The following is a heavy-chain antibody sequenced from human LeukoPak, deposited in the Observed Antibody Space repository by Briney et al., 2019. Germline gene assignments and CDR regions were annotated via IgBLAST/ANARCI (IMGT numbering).Heavy chain of an antibody. J-gene: IGHJ4*02. V-gene: IGHV4-39*07. CDR1: GGSISSSSYY. D-gene: IGHD4-11*01. Sequence: PSETPSLTCTVSGGSISSSSYYWGWIRQPPGKGLERIGSIYYSGSTYYNPSLKSRVTISVDTSKNQFSLKLSSVTAADTAVYYCATLLRNTVLIDSWGQGTLVTVSS. CDR2: IYYSGST. CDR3: ATLLRNTVLIDS.